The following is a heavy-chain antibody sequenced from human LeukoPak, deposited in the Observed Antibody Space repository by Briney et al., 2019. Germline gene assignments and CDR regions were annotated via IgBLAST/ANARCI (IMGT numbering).Heavy chain of an antibody. V-gene: IGHV3-23*01. J-gene: IGHJ5*02. CDR1: GFTFSSYA. CDR3: AKDGLSNWFDP. Sequence: GGALRLSCAASGFTFSSYAMSWVRQAPGKGLEWVSAISGSGGSTYYADSVKGRFTISRDNSKNTLYLQMNSLGAEDTAVYYCAKDGLSNWFDPWGQGTLVTVSS. CDR2: ISGSGGST.